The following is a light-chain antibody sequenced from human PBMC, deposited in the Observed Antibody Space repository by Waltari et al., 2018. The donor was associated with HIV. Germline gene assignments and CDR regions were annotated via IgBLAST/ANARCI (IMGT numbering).Light chain of an antibody. Sequence: IVMTQSPFSLPVTAGVPSSISRRPSQSLVYINGYNYLEWYLQKPGQSPQILIYVGSYRASGVPDRFSGSGSGTDFTLKISRVEAEDVGVYYCMQSLQTPPVFGPGTKVDIK. J-gene: IGKJ3*01. CDR2: VGS. CDR3: MQSLQTPPV. V-gene: IGKV2-28*01. CDR1: QSLVYINGYNY.